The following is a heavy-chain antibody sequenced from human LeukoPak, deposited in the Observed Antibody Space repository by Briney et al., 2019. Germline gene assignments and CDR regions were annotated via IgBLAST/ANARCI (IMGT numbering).Heavy chain of an antibody. CDR1: SYSINFGHL. Sequence: SETLSLTCDVSSYSINFGHLWGWIRQPPGKGLEWIASINHSGRTYYTPSLKSRVTILVDTLKNQFSLKVTSVTAEDTAMYCARESSAVAHSMIRDWPDPWGQGTLVTVSS. J-gene: IGHJ5*02. V-gene: IGHV4-38-2*02. CDR2: INHSGRT. D-gene: IGHD6-19*01. CDR3: ARESSAVAHSMIRDWPDP.